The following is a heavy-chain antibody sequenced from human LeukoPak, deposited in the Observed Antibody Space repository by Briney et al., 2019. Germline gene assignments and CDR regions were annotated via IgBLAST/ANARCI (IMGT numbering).Heavy chain of an antibody. CDR3: ARPACSSTSCHLYFQY. V-gene: IGHV5-51*01. CDR1: GYIFTSYW. J-gene: IGHJ1*01. CDR2: IYPANSDT. D-gene: IGHD2-2*01. Sequence: GESLKISCKASGYIFTSYWIGWVRQMPGKGLEWMAIIYPANSDTRYSPSFQGQVTISADKSISTAYLQWSSLKASDTAMYYCARPACSSTSCHLYFQYWGQGTLVTVSS.